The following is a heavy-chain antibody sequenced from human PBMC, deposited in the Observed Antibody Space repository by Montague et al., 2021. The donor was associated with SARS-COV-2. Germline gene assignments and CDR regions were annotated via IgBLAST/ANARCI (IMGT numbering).Heavy chain of an antibody. CDR1: GFTFKNYA. V-gene: IGHV3-23*01. CDR2: VSDTGGGT. J-gene: IGHJ4*02. CDR3: AKDDGSGNYYNGLYEN. D-gene: IGHD3-10*01. Sequence: SPRLSCAASGFTFKNYAMGWVRQAPGKGLEWVSAVSDTGGGTYYADSVKGRFTISRANGRNSVHLQMNSLRAEDTALYYCAKDDGSGNYYNGLYENWGQGTRVTVSS.